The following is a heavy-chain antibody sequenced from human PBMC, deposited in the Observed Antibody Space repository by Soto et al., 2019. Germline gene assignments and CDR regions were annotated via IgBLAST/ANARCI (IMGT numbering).Heavy chain of an antibody. CDR1: GGSISSGDHY. V-gene: IGHV4-30-4*01. CDR3: ARDTGDYYDSSGSLHY. CDR2: IYYSGST. D-gene: IGHD3-22*01. Sequence: SETLSLTCTVSGGSISSGDHYWNWIRQPPGKGLEWIGYIYYSGSTYYNPSLKSRVTMSVDTTENQFSLKLSSVTAADTAVYYCARDTGDYYDSSGSLHYWGQGILVTVSS. J-gene: IGHJ4*02.